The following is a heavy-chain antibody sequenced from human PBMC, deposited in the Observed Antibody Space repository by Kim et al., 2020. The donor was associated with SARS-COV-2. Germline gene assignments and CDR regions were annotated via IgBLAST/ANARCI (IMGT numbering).Heavy chain of an antibody. CDR3: AREGGSSWGRGAFDI. J-gene: IGHJ3*02. Sequence: SETLSLTCTVSGGSISSYYWSWIRQPPGKGLEWIGYIYYSGSTNYNPSLKSRVTISVDTSKNQFSLKLSSVTAADTAVYYCAREGGSSWGRGAFDIWGQG. D-gene: IGHD6-13*01. CDR1: GGSISSYY. V-gene: IGHV4-59*01. CDR2: IYYSGST.